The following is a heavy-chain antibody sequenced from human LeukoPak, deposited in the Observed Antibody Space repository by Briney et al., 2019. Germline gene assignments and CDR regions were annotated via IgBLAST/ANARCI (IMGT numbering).Heavy chain of an antibody. CDR2: ISGSGGST. CDR3: AKDLHSGSYYGWFDP. CDR1: GFTFSSYA. Sequence: PGGSLRLSCAASGFTFSSYAMSWVRRAPGKGLEWVSAISGSGGSTYYADTVKGRLTISRDNSKNTLYLQMNSLRAEDTAVYYCAKDLHSGSYYGWFDPWGQGTLVTVSS. D-gene: IGHD1-26*01. J-gene: IGHJ5*02. V-gene: IGHV3-23*01.